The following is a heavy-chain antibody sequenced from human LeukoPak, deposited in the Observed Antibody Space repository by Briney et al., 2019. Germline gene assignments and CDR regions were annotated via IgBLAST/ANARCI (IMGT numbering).Heavy chain of an antibody. Sequence: GSLRLSCAASGFTFSSYEMNWVRQAPGKGLEWVSYISRSGSTIYYADSVKGRFTISRDNAKKSLYLQMNSLRAEDTAVYYCARSHLYISGCYDYWGQGILVTVSS. CDR1: GFTFSSYE. V-gene: IGHV3-48*03. CDR2: ISRSGSTI. CDR3: ARSHLYISGCYDY. D-gene: IGHD6-19*01. J-gene: IGHJ4*02.